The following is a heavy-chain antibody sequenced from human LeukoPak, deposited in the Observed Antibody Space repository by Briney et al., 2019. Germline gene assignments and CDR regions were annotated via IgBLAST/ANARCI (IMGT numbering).Heavy chain of an antibody. D-gene: IGHD1-1*01. J-gene: IGHJ4*02. Sequence: GGSLRLSCAASGFTFSSYWMHWVRQAPGKGLVWVSRINGDASTSNYANSVKGRFTISRDNAKSTLYLQMNSLRAEDTAVYYCARASNRNSINFDYWGQGTLVTVSS. CDR2: INGDASTS. CDR3: ARASNRNSINFDY. CDR1: GFTFSSYW. V-gene: IGHV3-74*01.